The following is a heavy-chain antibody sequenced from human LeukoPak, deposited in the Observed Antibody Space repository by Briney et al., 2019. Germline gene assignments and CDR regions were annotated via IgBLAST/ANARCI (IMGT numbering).Heavy chain of an antibody. D-gene: IGHD2-2*01. J-gene: IGHJ4*02. CDR3: ARGMGRFCTSSSCYLSFVY. CDR2: IYYSGST. V-gene: IGHV4-59*08. CDR1: GGCISSYY. Sequence: SETLSLTCTVSGGCISSYYWSWIRQPPGKGLEWIGYIYYSGSTNYNPSLKSRVTISVDTSKNKFSLKLSSVTAADTAVFYCARGMGRFCTSSSCYLSFVYWGQGTLVTVSS.